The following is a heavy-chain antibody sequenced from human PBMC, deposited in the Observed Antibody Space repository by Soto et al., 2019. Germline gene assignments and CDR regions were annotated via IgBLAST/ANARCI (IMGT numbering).Heavy chain of an antibody. J-gene: IGHJ6*02. CDR1: GFTFSSYG. Sequence: GGSLRLSCAASGFTFSSYGMHWVRQAPGKGLEWVAVISYDGSNKYYADSVKGRFTISRDNSKNTLYLQMNSLRAEDTAVYYCAKDRSYSNFYYYYYGMDVWGQGTTVTVSS. CDR3: AKDRSYSNFYYYYYGMDV. V-gene: IGHV3-30*18. CDR2: ISYDGSNK. D-gene: IGHD4-4*01.